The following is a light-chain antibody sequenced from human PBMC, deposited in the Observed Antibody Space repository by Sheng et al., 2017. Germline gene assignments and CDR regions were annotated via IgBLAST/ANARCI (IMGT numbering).Light chain of an antibody. CDR1: QSVGSN. V-gene: IGKV3-15*01. CDR2: GAS. J-gene: IGKJ1*01. Sequence: EIVMTQSPATLSVSPGERATLSCRASQSVGSNLAWYQQKPGQAPRLLIYGASTRATGIPARFSGSGSGTEFTLTISSLQSEDFAAYYCQQYKTWLRDTFGQGTKVEIK. CDR3: QQYKTWLRDT.